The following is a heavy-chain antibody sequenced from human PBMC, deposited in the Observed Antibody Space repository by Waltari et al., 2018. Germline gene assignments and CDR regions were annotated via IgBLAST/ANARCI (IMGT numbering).Heavy chain of an antibody. CDR2: INHSGST. D-gene: IGHD3-3*01. CDR3: ARGRRLSRPYDFWSGYFGK. J-gene: IGHJ4*02. CDR1: GGSFSGYY. Sequence: QVQLQQWGAGLLKPSETLSLTCAVYGGSFSGYYWSWIRQPPGKGLEWIGEINHSGSTNYNPSLKSRVTISVDTSKNQFSLKLSSVTAADTAVYYCARGRRLSRPYDFWSGYFGKWGQGTLVTVSS. V-gene: IGHV4-34*01.